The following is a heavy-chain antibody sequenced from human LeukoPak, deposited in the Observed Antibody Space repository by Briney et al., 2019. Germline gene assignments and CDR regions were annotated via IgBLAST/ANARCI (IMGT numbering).Heavy chain of an antibody. V-gene: IGHV1-69*04. CDR3: AREIYDSSGYYPIDY. J-gene: IGHJ4*02. D-gene: IGHD3-22*01. Sequence: ASVKVSCKGSGGTFSSYAISWVRQAPGQGLEWMGRIIPILGIANYAQKFQGRVTITADKSTSTAYMELSSLRSEDTAVYYCAREIYDSSGYYPIDYWGQGTLVTVSS. CDR1: GGTFSSYA. CDR2: IIPILGIA.